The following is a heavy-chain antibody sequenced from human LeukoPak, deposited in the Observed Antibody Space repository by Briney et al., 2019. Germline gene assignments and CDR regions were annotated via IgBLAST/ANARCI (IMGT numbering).Heavy chain of an antibody. CDR3: AKNRGTGMAFYDH. Sequence: PGGSLRLSCAASGFTFSSYAMTWVRRAPGKGLEWVSAISGGGDYIYYGDSVKGRFTSSRDNSESTLYLQMNNPRAEDTAVYYCAKNRGTGMAFYDHWGQGTQVTVSS. D-gene: IGHD5-18*01. CDR1: GFTFSSYA. J-gene: IGHJ4*02. V-gene: IGHV3-23*01. CDR2: ISGGGDYI.